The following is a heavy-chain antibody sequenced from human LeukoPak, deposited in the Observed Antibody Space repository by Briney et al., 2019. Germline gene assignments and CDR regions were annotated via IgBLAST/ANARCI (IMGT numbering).Heavy chain of an antibody. V-gene: IGHV3-48*02. Sequence: GGSLRPSCVASGFTFITYTMNWVRQAPGKGLEWVSSISSSSSTKYYADSVKGRFTISRDNAKNSLYLQVSSLRDEDTAIYYCARMRGPTTGALDIWGPGTMVAVSS. CDR1: GFTFITYT. CDR2: ISSSSSTK. CDR3: ARMRGPTTGALDI. D-gene: IGHD1-26*01. J-gene: IGHJ3*02.